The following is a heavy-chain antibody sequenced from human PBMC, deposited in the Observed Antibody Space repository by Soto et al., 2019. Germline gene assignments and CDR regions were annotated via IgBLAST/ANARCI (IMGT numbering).Heavy chain of an antibody. Sequence: EVQLLESGGGLVQPGGSLRLSCAASGFTFSSYAMSWVRQAPGKGLEWVSAISGSGGSTYYADSVKGRFTISRDNSKNTLYLQLNRLRAEDPAVYYCAESFRGWNSFHYWGQGTLVTVSS. V-gene: IGHV3-23*01. D-gene: IGHD6-19*01. CDR1: GFTFSSYA. CDR3: AESFRGWNSFHY. CDR2: ISGSGGST. J-gene: IGHJ4*02.